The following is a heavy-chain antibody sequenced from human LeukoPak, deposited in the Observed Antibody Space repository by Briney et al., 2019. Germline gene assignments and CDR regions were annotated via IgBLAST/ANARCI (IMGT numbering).Heavy chain of an antibody. D-gene: IGHD6-13*01. V-gene: IGHV1-18*04. CDR1: GYTFTSYG. CDR2: ISAYNGNT. J-gene: IGHJ4*02. Sequence: GASVKVSCKASGYTFTSYGISWVRQAPGQGLEWMGWISAYNGNTHYAQRLQGRVTMTTDTSTSTAYMELRSLRSDDTAMYYCARKEQPLAFDYWGQGTLVTVSS. CDR3: ARKEQPLAFDY.